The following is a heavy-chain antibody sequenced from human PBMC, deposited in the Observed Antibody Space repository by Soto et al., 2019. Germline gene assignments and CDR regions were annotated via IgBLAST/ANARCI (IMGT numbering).Heavy chain of an antibody. CDR3: AKVKEVGAITLFDY. V-gene: IGHV3-23*01. CDR1: GFTFSSYG. D-gene: IGHD1-26*01. Sequence: GGSLRLSCAASGFTFSSYGMSWVRQAPGKGLEWVSSISGSGGSTYYADSVKGRFTISRDNSKNTLYLQMNSLRAEDTAVYYCAKVKEVGAITLFDYWGQGTLVTVSS. J-gene: IGHJ4*02. CDR2: ISGSGGST.